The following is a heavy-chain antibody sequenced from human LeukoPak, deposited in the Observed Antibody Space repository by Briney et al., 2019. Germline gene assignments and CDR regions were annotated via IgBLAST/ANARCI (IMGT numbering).Heavy chain of an antibody. D-gene: IGHD6-13*01. V-gene: IGHV3-21*01. CDR1: GFTFSSFT. J-gene: IGHJ4*02. Sequence: PGGSLRLSCTVSGFTFSSFTMNWVRQGPGKGLEWVASISNSGDYISYADSLKGRFTISRDNVKNSLYLQMNSLRAEDTAVYYCARDQGQEPTSAAGAFDYWGQGTLVTVSS. CDR3: ARDQGQEPTSAAGAFDY. CDR2: ISNSGDYI.